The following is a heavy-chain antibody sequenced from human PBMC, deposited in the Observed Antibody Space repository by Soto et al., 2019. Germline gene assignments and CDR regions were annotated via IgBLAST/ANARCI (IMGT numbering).Heavy chain of an antibody. V-gene: IGHV3-23*01. D-gene: IGHD6-13*01. CDR1: GFPFWTYS. J-gene: IGHJ4*02. CDR3: AKGGLYNSSWYEGY. Sequence: EVKLLESGGGLVQPGGSMRLSCEASGFPFWTYSMSWVRQAPRKGLEWVSGISGSGTATYYTDSVKGRFTVSRDNSKDTLFLQMNSLTADDTAVYYCAKGGLYNSSWYEGYWGQGTLVTVSS. CDR2: ISGSGTAT.